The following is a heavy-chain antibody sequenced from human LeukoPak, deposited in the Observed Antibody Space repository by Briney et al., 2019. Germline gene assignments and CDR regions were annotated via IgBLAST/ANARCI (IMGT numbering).Heavy chain of an antibody. J-gene: IGHJ4*02. D-gene: IGHD2-2*01. CDR2: INTDSSDI. V-gene: IGHV3-21*05. CDR3: ARDTFQPGLIDS. CDR1: GFTFSRYA. Sequence: GGSLRLSCAASGFTFSRYAMNWVRQAPGKGLGWVSYINTDSSDIHYADSVKGRFTISRDNARNTLYLQLSSLRAEDSAVYYCARDTFQPGLIDSWGQGTLVTVSS.